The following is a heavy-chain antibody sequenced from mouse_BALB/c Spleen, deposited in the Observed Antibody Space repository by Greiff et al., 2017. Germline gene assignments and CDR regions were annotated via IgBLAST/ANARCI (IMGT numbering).Heavy chain of an antibody. J-gene: IGHJ2*01. D-gene: IGHD1-2*01. Sequence: VQLQQSAAELARPGASVKMSCKASGYTFTSYTMHWVKQRPGQGLEWIGYINPSSGYTEYNQKFKDKTTLTADKSSSTAYMQLSSLTSEDSAVYYCARDLNSLLRPFDYWGQGTTLTVSS. CDR3: ARDLNSLLRPFDY. CDR1: GYTFTSYT. V-gene: IGHV1-4*02. CDR2: INPSSGYT.